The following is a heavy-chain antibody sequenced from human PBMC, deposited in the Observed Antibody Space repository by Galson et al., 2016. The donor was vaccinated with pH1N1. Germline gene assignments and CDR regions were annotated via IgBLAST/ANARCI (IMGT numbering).Heavy chain of an antibody. CDR2: IWYDGSNK. Sequence: SLRLSCAASGFTFSNYGMHWVRQAPGKGLEWVAVIWYDGSNKYYADSVKGRFTISRDNSKNTLYLQMNSLRAEDTAVYYCARGLLRDYGMDVWGQGTTVTVSS. J-gene: IGHJ6*02. CDR1: GFTFSNYG. CDR3: ARGLLRDYGMDV. V-gene: IGHV3-33*08.